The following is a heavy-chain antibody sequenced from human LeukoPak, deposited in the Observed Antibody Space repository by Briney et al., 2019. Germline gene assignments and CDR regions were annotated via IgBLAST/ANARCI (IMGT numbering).Heavy chain of an antibody. D-gene: IGHD5/OR15-5a*01. V-gene: IGHV4-38-2*01. Sequence: RTSETLSLTCVVSDYSITSGDYRAWIRQPPGKGLEWIGSIYNSVSTSYNPSLKSRVTMSVDPSKNQFSLNLRSVTAADTAVYYCARNMSTEGWFDSWGRGTLVTVSS. J-gene: IGHJ5*01. CDR3: ARNMSTEGWFDS. CDR2: IYNSVST. CDR1: DYSITSGDY.